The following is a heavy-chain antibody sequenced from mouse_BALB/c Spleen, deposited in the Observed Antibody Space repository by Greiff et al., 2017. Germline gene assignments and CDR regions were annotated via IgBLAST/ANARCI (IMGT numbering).Heavy chain of an antibody. V-gene: IGHV5-9-4*01. Sequence: EVKVEESGGGLVKPGGSLKLSCAASGFTFSSYAMSWVRQSPEKRLEWVAEISSGGSYTYYPDTVTGRFTISRDNAKNTLYLEMSSLRSEDTAMYYCARKGYYYFDYWGQGTTLTVSS. CDR3: ARKGYYYFDY. CDR1: GFTFSSYA. CDR2: ISSGGSYT. J-gene: IGHJ2*01. D-gene: IGHD2-14*01.